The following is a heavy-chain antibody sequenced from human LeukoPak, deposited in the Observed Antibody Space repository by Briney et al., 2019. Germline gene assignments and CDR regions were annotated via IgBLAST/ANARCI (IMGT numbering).Heavy chain of an antibody. CDR3: ARIQAVGVPVAIDAYYSYGMDV. V-gene: IGHV1-69*04. Sequence: SVKVSCKASGYTFTNYGISWVRQAPGQGLEWMGRFIPILGIATYAQKFQGRVTITADRSTSTAYMELSSLRSEDTAVYYCARIQAVGVPVAIDAYYSYGMDVWGQGTAVTVSS. J-gene: IGHJ6*02. CDR1: GYTFTNYG. D-gene: IGHD2-2*02. CDR2: FIPILGIA.